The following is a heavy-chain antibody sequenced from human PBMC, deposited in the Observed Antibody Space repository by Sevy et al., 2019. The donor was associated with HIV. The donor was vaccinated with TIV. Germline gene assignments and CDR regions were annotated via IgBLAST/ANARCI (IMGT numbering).Heavy chain of an antibody. D-gene: IGHD6-19*01. J-gene: IGHJ6*02. CDR2: IKKDGNEK. CDR3: AREAVAGRSGPWKADYYYAGMDV. Sequence: GGSLRLSCVASGFIFSDYWMTWVRQAPGKGLEWVANIKKDGNEKNYMDSGKGRFTISREKAKNSVYLQVNSLRAEDTAVYYCAREAVAGRSGPWKADYYYAGMDVWGQGTTVTVSS. V-gene: IGHV3-7*01. CDR1: GFIFSDYW.